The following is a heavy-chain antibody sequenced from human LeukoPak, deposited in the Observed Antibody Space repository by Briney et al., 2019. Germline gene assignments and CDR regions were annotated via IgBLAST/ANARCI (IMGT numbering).Heavy chain of an antibody. CDR3: AREEGSGSYVTSRHFDY. CDR1: GFTFSSYA. D-gene: IGHD3-10*01. CDR2: ISISISTI. Sequence: GGSLRLSCAASGFTFSSYAMSWVRQAPGKGLECVSDISISISTIHFADSVKGRFTISRDNAKNSLYLQMNSLRAEDTAVYYCAREEGSGSYVTSRHFDYWGQGTLVTVSS. J-gene: IGHJ4*02. V-gene: IGHV3-48*01.